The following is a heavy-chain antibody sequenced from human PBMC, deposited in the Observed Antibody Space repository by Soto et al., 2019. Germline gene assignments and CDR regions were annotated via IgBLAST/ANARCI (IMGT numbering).Heavy chain of an antibody. CDR1: GFPVSSYA. Sequence: AGSLRLSFAASGFPVSSYAMSWVRQAPGKGLEWVSAISGSGGSTYYADSVKGRFTISRDNSKNTLYLQMNSLRAEDTAVYYCAKVVASSWPNLYYFDYWGQGTLVTVSS. V-gene: IGHV3-23*01. J-gene: IGHJ4*02. D-gene: IGHD6-13*01. CDR3: AKVVASSWPNLYYFDY. CDR2: ISGSGGST.